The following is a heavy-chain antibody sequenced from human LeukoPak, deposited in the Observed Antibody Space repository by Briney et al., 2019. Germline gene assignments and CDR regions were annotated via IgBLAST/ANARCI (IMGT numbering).Heavy chain of an antibody. V-gene: IGHV1-46*01. D-gene: IGHD3-10*01. CDR2: SNPGGGST. Sequence: GASVKVSCKASGYTFTSYYMHWVRQGPGQGPEWMGVSNPGGGSTTNAQKFQGRVTMTRDTSTSTVYMELSSLRSEDTAIYYCARARGSGSYYYDVDYYYGMDVWGQGTTVTVSS. J-gene: IGHJ6*02. CDR3: ARARGSGSYYYDVDYYYGMDV. CDR1: GYTFTSYY.